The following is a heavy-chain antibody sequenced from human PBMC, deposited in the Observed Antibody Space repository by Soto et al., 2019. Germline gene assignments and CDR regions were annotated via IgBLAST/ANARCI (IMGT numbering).Heavy chain of an antibody. CDR1: GFTVTSSA. D-gene: IGHD6-19*01. J-gene: IGHJ3*02. CDR3: EAYRGGHSAAFDI. CDR2: IVVGSGNT. V-gene: IGHV1-58*02. Sequence: QMQLVQSGPEVKKPGTSVKVSCKASGFTVTSSAMQGVRQARGQRHEWIGWIVVGSGNTNDAQKFQERVTITRDRSTSTAYMELGSLRSEDTAVYYCEAYRGGHSAAFDIWGQGAMVTDFS.